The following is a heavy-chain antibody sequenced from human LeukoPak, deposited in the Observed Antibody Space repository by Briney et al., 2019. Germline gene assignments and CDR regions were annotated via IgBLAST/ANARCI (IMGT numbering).Heavy chain of an antibody. CDR1: GVIVSRSF. Sequence: GGSVRLSCAASGVIVSRSFMSWVRQAPGKGLQWVAIMYAGGTTDYSDSVRGRFHISRDSSNNTLSLQINSLRAEDTAAYYCARGSGSGWPLDRWGQGALVTVSS. CDR3: ARGSGSGWPLDR. V-gene: IGHV3-53*01. D-gene: IGHD6-19*01. CDR2: MYAGGTT. J-gene: IGHJ5*02.